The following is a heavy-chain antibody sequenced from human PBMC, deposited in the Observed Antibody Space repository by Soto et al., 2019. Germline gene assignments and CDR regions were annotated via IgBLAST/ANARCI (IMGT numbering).Heavy chain of an antibody. CDR3: AKDKPGTTSFDD. D-gene: IGHD1-1*01. CDR1: AFTISRYA. CDR2: ISDSGDTT. J-gene: IGHJ4*02. V-gene: IGHV3-23*01. Sequence: EVQLLESGGGLVQPGGSLRLSCEASAFTISRYAMSWVRKAPGKGLEWVSAISDSGDTTHYADSVKGRFTISRDTSKSTLYLQMNTLRAEDTAVYYCAKDKPGTTSFDDWGQGTLVIVSS.